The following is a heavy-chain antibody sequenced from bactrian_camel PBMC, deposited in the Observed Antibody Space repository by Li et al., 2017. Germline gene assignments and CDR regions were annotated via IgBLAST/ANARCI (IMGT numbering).Heavy chain of an antibody. D-gene: IGHD3*01. J-gene: IGHJ4*01. V-gene: IGHV3S60*01. CDR3: AAELLFASHGYFCRPQPNEYTF. Sequence: HVQLVESGGGSVQAGETLRLSCTASGFTFDELDMGWYRQAPGSECEEVSCISSAGSRSYYVESAKGRFTISRDNAKSTLYLRMNSLTPEDTAMYYCAAELLFASHGYFCRPQPNEYTFWGKGTQVTVS. CDR1: GFTFDELD. CDR2: ISSAGSRS.